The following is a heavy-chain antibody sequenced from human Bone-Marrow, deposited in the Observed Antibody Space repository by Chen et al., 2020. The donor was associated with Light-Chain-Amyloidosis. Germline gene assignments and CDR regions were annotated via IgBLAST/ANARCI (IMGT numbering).Heavy chain of an antibody. J-gene: IGHJ3*02. CDR2: ISGSGGST. V-gene: IGHV3-23*01. CDR3: AKDAGYSYGHGAFDI. D-gene: IGHD5-18*01. CDR1: ELPFSSYA. Sequence: EVQLLESGGGLVQPGGSRGLSLPAPELPFSSYAMSWVRQAPGKGLEWVSAISGSGGSTYYADSVKGRFTISRDNSKNTLYLQMNSLRAEDTAVYYCAKDAGYSYGHGAFDIWGQGTMVTVSS.